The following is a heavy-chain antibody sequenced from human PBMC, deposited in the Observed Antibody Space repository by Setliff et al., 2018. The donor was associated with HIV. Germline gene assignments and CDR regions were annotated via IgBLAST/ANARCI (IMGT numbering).Heavy chain of an antibody. D-gene: IGHD3-22*01. V-gene: IGHV4-39*01. J-gene: IGHJ3*02. CDR2: IFYGGNP. CDR1: GASIITDPHY. CDR3: ARSRIRGYYDTSPAMAFDI. Sequence: SETLSLTCSVSGASIITDPHYWGWIRQSPGKGLEWIGNIFYGGNPHYSPSLKSRVTISMDTSRNQFSLHFYSVTAADTAVYYCARSRIRGYYDTSPAMAFDIWGQGTMVTVSS.